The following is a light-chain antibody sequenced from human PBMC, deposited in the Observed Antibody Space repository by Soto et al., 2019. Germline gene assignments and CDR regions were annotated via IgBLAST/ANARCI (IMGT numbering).Light chain of an antibody. Sequence: QSALTQPASVSGSPGQSITISCTGTSSDVGAYDYVSWFQQHPGKAPKLMIYGVNNRPSGVSNRFSGSKSGNTASLTISGLQAEDEADYYCSSYTSSSTQVFGTGTKLTV. J-gene: IGLJ1*01. V-gene: IGLV2-14*03. CDR3: SSYTSSSTQV. CDR1: SSDVGAYDY. CDR2: GVN.